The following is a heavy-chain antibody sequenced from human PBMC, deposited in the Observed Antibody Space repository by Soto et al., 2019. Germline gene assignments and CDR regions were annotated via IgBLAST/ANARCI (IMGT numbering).Heavy chain of an antibody. J-gene: IGHJ5*02. CDR1: GFTFTSYS. V-gene: IGHV3-21*01. Sequence: PGGSLRLSCAASGFTFTSYSMNWVRQAPGKWLEWVSSINSNSNYIYYADSVKGRFTISRDNAKKSLYLQMNSLRAEDSAVYYCARATFCSGGSCYDWFDPWGQGTLVTVSS. D-gene: IGHD2-15*01. CDR3: ARATFCSGGSCYDWFDP. CDR2: INSNSNYI.